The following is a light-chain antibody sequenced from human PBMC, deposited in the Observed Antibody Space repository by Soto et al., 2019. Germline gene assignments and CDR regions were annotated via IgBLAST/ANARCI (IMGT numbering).Light chain of an antibody. V-gene: IGKV3-15*01. Sequence: EIVMTQSPATLSVSPGERATLSCRASQSVSSNFAWYQQKPGQAPRLLIYGASTRATGIPARFRGSGSGTEFNLTICSLQSEDLAVYYCQQYNNWPPITFGQGTRLEI. J-gene: IGKJ5*01. CDR3: QQYNNWPPIT. CDR2: GAS. CDR1: QSVSSN.